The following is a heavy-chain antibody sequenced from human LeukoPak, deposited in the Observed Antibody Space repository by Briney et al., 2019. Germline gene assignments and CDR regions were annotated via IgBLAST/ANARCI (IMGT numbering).Heavy chain of an antibody. CDR2: IYYSGST. D-gene: IGHD3-22*01. J-gene: IGHJ5*02. V-gene: IGHV4-39*07. CDR1: GGSISSSSYY. CDR3: AIHQATYYYDSGGYYDWFDP. Sequence: SETLSLTCTVSGGSISSSSYYWGWIRQPPGKGLEWIGSIYYSGSTNYNPSLKSRVTISVDTSKNQFSLKLSSVTAADTAVYYCAIHQATYYYDSGGYYDWFDPWGQGTLVTVSS.